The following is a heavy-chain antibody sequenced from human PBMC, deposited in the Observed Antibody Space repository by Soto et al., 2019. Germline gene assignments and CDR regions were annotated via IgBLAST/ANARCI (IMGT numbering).Heavy chain of an antibody. J-gene: IGHJ3*02. CDR1: GYTFTSYA. V-gene: IGHV1-3*01. CDR2: INAGNGNT. CDR3: ARPRGAYCGGDCPDAFDI. Sequence: ASVKVSCKASGYTFTSYAMHWVRQAPGQRLEWMGWINAGNGNTKYSQKFQGRVTITRDTSASTAYMELSSLRSEDTAVYYCARPRGAYCGGDCPDAFDIWGQGTMHTVSS. D-gene: IGHD2-21*01.